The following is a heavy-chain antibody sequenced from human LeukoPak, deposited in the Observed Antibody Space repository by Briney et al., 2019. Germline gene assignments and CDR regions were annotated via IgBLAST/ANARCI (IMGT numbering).Heavy chain of an antibody. CDR1: GFTFSSYG. Sequence: GGSLRLSCVASGFTFSSYGMNWVRQAPGQGLEWVSYISSSGNTIHNADSVKGRFTISRDNAKNSLYLQVNSLRAEDTAVYYCARDTYGGFDYWGQGTLVTVSS. J-gene: IGHJ4*02. CDR2: ISSSGNTI. V-gene: IGHV3-48*03. D-gene: IGHD3-10*01. CDR3: ARDTYGGFDY.